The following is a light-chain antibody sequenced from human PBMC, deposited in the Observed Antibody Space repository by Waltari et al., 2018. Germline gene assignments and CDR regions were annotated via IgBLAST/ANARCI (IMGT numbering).Light chain of an antibody. Sequence: QSALTQPPSASGSPGQSVTISCTGTSSDVGGYNYVSWYQQPPGQAPKLMIYEVSKRPSGVPDRFSGSKSGNTASLTVSGLQAEDEADYYCSSYAGSNNFVVFGGGTKLTVL. CDR2: EVS. CDR3: SSYAGSNNFVV. V-gene: IGLV2-8*01. CDR1: SSDVGGYNY. J-gene: IGLJ2*01.